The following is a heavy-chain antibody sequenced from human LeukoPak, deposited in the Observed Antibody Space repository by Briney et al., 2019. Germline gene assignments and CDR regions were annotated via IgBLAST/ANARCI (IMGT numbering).Heavy chain of an antibody. CDR2: IFYSGST. Sequence: ETLSLTCTVSSGSISTSNYYWGWVRQPPGKALEWIGNIFYSGSTYYSPSLKSRVTISLDTSRNQFSLKLNSVTAADTAVYYCARDLMAGDSSGYYYVFDYWGQGTLVTVSS. J-gene: IGHJ4*02. CDR3: ARDLMAGDSSGYYYVFDY. CDR1: SGSISTSNYY. V-gene: IGHV4-39*07. D-gene: IGHD3-22*01.